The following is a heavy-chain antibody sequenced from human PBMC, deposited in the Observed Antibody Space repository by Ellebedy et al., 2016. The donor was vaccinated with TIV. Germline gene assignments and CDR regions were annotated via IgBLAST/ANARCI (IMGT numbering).Heavy chain of an antibody. CDR3: ARRGAVGAANTFDY. CDR2: TYYRSKWYN. CDR1: GDRVSSNTAN. Sequence: SQTLSLTCAISGDRVSSNTANWNWIRQSPSRGLEWLGRTYYRSKWYNEYPVAVRGRITINTEPLTNQFSLQVHSVTPEYTAVYFCARRGAVGAANTFDYWGQGTLVTVSS. V-gene: IGHV6-1*01. J-gene: IGHJ4*02. D-gene: IGHD1-26*01.